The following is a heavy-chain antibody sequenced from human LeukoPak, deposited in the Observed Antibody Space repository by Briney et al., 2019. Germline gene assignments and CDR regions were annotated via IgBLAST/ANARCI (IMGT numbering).Heavy chain of an antibody. CDR3: VREYQLLGYYYYYMDV. Sequence: GGSLRLSCAASGFTFSDHYMDWVRQAPGKGLEWVGRTRNKANSCTTEYAASVKGRFTISRDDPKNSLYLQMNSLKAEDTAVYYCVREYQLLGYYYYYMDVWGKGTTVTVSS. CDR2: TRNKANSCTT. J-gene: IGHJ6*03. CDR1: GFTFSDHY. D-gene: IGHD2-2*01. V-gene: IGHV3-72*01.